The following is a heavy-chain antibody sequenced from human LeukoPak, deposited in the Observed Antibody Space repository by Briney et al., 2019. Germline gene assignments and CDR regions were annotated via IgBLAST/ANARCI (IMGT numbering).Heavy chain of an antibody. D-gene: IGHD6-13*01. CDR3: ARCDSSSWTNPDY. CDR1: GFTFSSYE. V-gene: IGHV3-21*05. CDR2: ISSSSSYI. J-gene: IGHJ4*02. Sequence: PGGSLRLSCAASGFTFSSYEMNWVRQAPGKGLEWVSYISSSSSYIYYADSVKGRFTISRDNAKNSLYLQMNSLRAEDTAVYYCARCDSSSWTNPDYWGQGTLVTVSS.